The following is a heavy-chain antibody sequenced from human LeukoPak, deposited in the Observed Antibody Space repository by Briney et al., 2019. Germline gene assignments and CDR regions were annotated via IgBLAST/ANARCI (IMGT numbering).Heavy chain of an antibody. J-gene: IGHJ4*02. CDR3: AKIGSSSRYCSGGSCFEFDY. V-gene: IGHV3-30*18. CDR2: ISYDGSNK. Sequence: PGGSLRLSCAASGFTFSSYGMHWVRQAPGKGLEWVAVISYDGSNKYYADSVKGRFTISRDNSKNTLYLQMNSLRAEDTAVYYCAKIGSSSRYCSGGSCFEFDYWGQGTLVTVSS. D-gene: IGHD2-15*01. CDR1: GFTFSSYG.